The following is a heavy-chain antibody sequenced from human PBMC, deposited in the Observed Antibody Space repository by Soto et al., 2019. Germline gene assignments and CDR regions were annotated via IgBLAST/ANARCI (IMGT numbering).Heavy chain of an antibody. D-gene: IGHD5-18*01. CDR1: GDSISSSNNY. V-gene: IGHV4-30-4*01. CDR2: ISYSGTP. J-gene: IGHJ5*02. CDR3: ARGRGYSYGLDP. Sequence: QVQLQESGPGLVKPSQTLSLTCTVSGDSISSSNNYWSWIRQPPGEGLEWIGFISYSGTPSYSPSLKSRLAISLDTSKNQFSLSLSSVTAADTAVYYCARGRGYSYGLDPWGQGTLVTVSS.